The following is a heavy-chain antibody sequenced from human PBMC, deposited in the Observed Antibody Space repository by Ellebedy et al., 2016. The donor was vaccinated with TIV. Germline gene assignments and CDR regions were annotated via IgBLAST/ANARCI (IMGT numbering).Heavy chain of an antibody. D-gene: IGHD3-3*01. CDR3: ATREWQDPMDV. CDR2: INTGNGNT. Sequence: ASVKVSXXASGHTFTSYGIHWVRQAPGQRLEWMGWINTGNGNTKYSQKLQGRVTITRDTSASTAYMELSSLVSEDTAVYYCATREWQDPMDVWGQGTTVIVSS. V-gene: IGHV1-3*04. J-gene: IGHJ6*02. CDR1: GHTFTSYG.